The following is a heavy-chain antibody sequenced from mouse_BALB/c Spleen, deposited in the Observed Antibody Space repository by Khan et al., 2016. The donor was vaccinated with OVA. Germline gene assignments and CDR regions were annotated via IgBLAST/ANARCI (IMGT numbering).Heavy chain of an antibody. CDR1: GYTFTDFT. CDR2: ISTYYGDV. V-gene: IGHV1S137*01. Sequence: VQLVESGAELVRPGVSVKISCKGSGYTFTDFTMHWVKQSHAKSLEWIGVISTYYGDVTYNQKFKGKATMTVDKSSSTAYMELARLTSEDSAIYYCTRGGGNRFASWGQGTLVTVSA. J-gene: IGHJ3*01. CDR3: TRGGGNRFAS.